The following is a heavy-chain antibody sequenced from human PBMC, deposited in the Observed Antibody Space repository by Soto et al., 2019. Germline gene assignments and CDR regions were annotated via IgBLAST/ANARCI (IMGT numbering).Heavy chain of an antibody. CDR2: INPNSGGT. Sequence: ASVKVSCKASGYTFTGYYMHWVRQAPGQGLEWMGWINPNSGGTNYAQKFQGWVTMTRDTSISTAYMELSRLRSDDTAVYYCARARGYSYAAYYYYGMEVWGQGTTVTVSS. J-gene: IGHJ6*02. V-gene: IGHV1-2*04. D-gene: IGHD5-18*01. CDR3: ARARGYSYAAYYYYGMEV. CDR1: GYTFTGYY.